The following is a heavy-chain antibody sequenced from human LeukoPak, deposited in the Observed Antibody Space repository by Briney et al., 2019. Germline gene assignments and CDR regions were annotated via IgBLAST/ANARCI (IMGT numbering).Heavy chain of an antibody. V-gene: IGHV3-74*01. CDR3: ARGIYGMVV. Sequence: GGSLRLSCAASGFTFSSFWMPRVRQAPGKGLVWVSRINSDGSTTTYADSVKGRFTISRDNAKNTLYLQMNGLRAEETAVYYCARGIYGMVVWGQGTTVTVSS. CDR1: GFTFSSFW. J-gene: IGHJ6*02. CDR2: INSDGSTT.